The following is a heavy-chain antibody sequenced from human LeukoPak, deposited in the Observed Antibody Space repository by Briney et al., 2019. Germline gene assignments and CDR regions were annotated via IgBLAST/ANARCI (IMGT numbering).Heavy chain of an antibody. CDR2: IRYDGTKK. Sequence: PGGSLRLSCAASGFTFSSYGMHWVRQAPGKGLEWAAFIRYDGTKKFYADSVKGRFTISRDNSKNTLYLQMNSLRDEDTAVYYCAKGDYRVYYFDYWGQGTLVTVSS. CDR1: GFTFSSYG. J-gene: IGHJ4*02. CDR3: AKGDYRVYYFDY. D-gene: IGHD4-17*01. V-gene: IGHV3-30*02.